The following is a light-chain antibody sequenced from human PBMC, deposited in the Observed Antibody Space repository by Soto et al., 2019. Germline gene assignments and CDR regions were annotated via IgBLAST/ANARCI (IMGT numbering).Light chain of an antibody. CDR1: QSVTSSY. CDR2: ATS. V-gene: IGKV3-20*01. Sequence: ENVLTQSPGTLSLSPGERATLSCRASQSVTSSYLAWYQQKPGQAPSLLIYATSSRATGIPDRFSGTGSGTDFTLTISRLEPEDFAVYYCQQYDRSHLTFGGGTKVEIK. CDR3: QQYDRSHLT. J-gene: IGKJ4*01.